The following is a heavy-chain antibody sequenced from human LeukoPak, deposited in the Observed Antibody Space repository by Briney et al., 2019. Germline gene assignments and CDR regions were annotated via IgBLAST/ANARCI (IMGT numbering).Heavy chain of an antibody. CDR1: GYTFTSYG. CDR3: ARGYYYDSSGYYYDYFDY. CDR2: ISAYNGNT. D-gene: IGHD3-22*01. V-gene: IGHV1-18*01. J-gene: IGHJ4*02. Sequence: ASVKVSCKASGYTFTSYGISWVRQAPGQGLEWMGWISAYNGNTKYALNLQGRFTMTTDTSTSTAYMELRGLRSDDTAVYYCARGYYYDSSGYYYDYFDYWGQGTLVTVSS.